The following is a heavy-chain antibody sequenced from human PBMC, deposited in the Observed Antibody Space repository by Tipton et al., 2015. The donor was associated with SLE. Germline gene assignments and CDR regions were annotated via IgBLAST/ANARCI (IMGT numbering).Heavy chain of an antibody. CDR3: ARAKTGTTYYYYYYGMDV. Sequence: TLSLTCAVYGGSFSGYYWSWIRQPPGKGLEWIGEINHSGSTSYNPSLKRRVTISVDRSKNQFSLKLSSVTAADTAVYYCARAKTGTTYYYYYYGMDVWGQGTTVTVSS. V-gene: IGHV4-34*01. CDR2: INHSGST. D-gene: IGHD1-7*01. CDR1: GGSFSGYY. J-gene: IGHJ6*02.